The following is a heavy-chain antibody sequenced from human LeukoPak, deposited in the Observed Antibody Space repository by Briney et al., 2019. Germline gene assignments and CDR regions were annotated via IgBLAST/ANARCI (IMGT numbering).Heavy chain of an antibody. D-gene: IGHD3-9*01. V-gene: IGHV4-59*08. CDR2: IYYSGST. CDR3: ASSRVLRYFDWLSSYYYYGMDV. Sequence: IXSYYWSWIRQPPGKGLEWIGYIYYSGSTNYNPSLKSRVTISVDTSKNQFSLKLSSVTAADTAVYYCASSRVLRYFDWLSSYYYYGMDVWGQGTTVTVSS. J-gene: IGHJ6*02. CDR1: IXSYY.